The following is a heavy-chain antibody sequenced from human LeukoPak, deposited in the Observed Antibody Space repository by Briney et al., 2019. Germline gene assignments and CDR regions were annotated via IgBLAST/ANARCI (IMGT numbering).Heavy chain of an antibody. CDR3: ARDPTGTTSCDY. J-gene: IGHJ4*02. V-gene: IGHV3-30-3*01. CDR2: ISYDGSDK. D-gene: IGHD1-1*01. CDR1: GFTFGSYA. Sequence: PGGSLRLSCTASGFTFGSYAIHWVRQAPGKGLEWVTFISYDGSDKYYADSVKGRFTISRDNSKNTLYLQMNSLRAEDTAVYYCARDPTGTTSCDYWGQGTLVTVSS.